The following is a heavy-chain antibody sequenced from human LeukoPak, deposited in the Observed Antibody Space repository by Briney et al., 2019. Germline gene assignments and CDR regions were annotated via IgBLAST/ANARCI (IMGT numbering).Heavy chain of an antibody. V-gene: IGHV3-9*01. CDR1: GFTFDDYA. J-gene: IGHJ6*03. CDR3: ARSRGSDDYYYYYMDV. Sequence: GGSLRLSCAASGFTFDDYAMHWVRQAPWKGLEWVSGISWNSGSIGYADSVKGRFTISRDNAKNSLYLQMNSLRAEDTAVYYCARSRGSDDYYYYYMDVWGKGTTVTVSS. CDR2: ISWNSGSI. D-gene: IGHD2-21*02.